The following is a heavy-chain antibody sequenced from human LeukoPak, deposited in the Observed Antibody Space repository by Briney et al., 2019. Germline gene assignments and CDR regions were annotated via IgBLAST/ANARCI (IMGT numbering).Heavy chain of an antibody. V-gene: IGHV3-23*01. CDR2: ITSDGST. CDR3: AREYMDV. Sequence: GGSLTLSCEACGLHFSNFGMRWLRQAPGKGLEWVSGITSDGSTYYADFVGGRFLISRDNSKNTLYLQMNSLGAEDRALYYCAREYMDVWGKGTMVTISS. J-gene: IGHJ6*03. CDR1: GLHFSNFG.